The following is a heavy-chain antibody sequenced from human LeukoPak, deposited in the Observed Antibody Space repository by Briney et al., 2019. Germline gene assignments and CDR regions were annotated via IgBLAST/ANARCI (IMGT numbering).Heavy chain of an antibody. CDR1: GGSISSSSYY. D-gene: IGHD1-26*01. Sequence: SETLSLTCTVSGGSISSSSYYWGWIRQPPGKGLEWIGSIYYSGSTYYNPSLKSRVTISVDTSKNQFSLKLSSVTAADTAVYYCARQRQWDLPFDYWGQGTLVTVSS. CDR3: ARQRQWDLPFDY. J-gene: IGHJ4*02. CDR2: IYYSGST. V-gene: IGHV4-39*01.